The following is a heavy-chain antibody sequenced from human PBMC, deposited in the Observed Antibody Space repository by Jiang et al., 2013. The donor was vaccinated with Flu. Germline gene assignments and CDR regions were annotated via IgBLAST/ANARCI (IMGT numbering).Heavy chain of an antibody. D-gene: IGHD2-2*01. J-gene: IGHJ4*02. CDR2: IYYSGST. V-gene: IGHV4-59*01. Sequence: GPGLVKPSETLSLTCTVSGGSISSYYWSWIRQPPGKGLEWIGYIYYSGSTNYNPSLKSRVTISVDTSKNQFSLKLSSVTAADTAVYYCAGGSDQLLDYWGQGTLVTVSS. CDR1: GGSISSYY. CDR3: AGGSDQLLDY.